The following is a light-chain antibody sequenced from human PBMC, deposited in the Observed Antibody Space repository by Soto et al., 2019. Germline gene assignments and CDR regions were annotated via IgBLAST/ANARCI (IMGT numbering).Light chain of an antibody. CDR3: SSYTSSSIDYV. CDR2: EVS. CDR1: SSDVGGYNY. V-gene: IGLV2-14*01. Sequence: QSALTQPASLSGSPGQSITISCTGTSSDVGGYNYVSWYQQHPGKAPKLMIYEVSNRPSGVSNRFSGSKSGNTASLTISGLQAEDEADYYCSSYTSSSIDYVFGTGTKFTVL. J-gene: IGLJ1*01.